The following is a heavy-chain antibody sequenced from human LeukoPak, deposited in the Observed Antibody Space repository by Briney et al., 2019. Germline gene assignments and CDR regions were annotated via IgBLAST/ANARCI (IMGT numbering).Heavy chain of an antibody. CDR3: ARIYCSGGSCYYGFDS. J-gene: IGHJ4*02. Sequence: GASVKVSCKASGYPFTSYYIHWVRQAPGQGPEWMGIINPSDRSTSYAQKFQGRVTMTRDTSTSTVYMELSSLRSEDAAVYYCARIYCSGGSCYYGFDSWGQGTLVTVSS. D-gene: IGHD2-15*01. CDR2: INPSDRST. CDR1: GYPFTSYY. V-gene: IGHV1-46*01.